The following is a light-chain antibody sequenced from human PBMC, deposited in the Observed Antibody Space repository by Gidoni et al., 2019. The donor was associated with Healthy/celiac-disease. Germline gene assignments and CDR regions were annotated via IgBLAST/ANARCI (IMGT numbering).Light chain of an antibody. J-gene: IGKJ4*01. CDR2: LGS. CDR1: QSLLHSNGYNY. V-gene: IGKV2-28*01. CDR3: MQALQTPLT. Sequence: DIVMTQSPLSLPVTPGEPASISCRSSQSLLHSNGYNYLDWYLQKPGQSPQLLVYLGSNRASGGPDRFSGSGSGTYFTLKISRVEAEDVGVYYCMQALQTPLTFGGGTKVEIK.